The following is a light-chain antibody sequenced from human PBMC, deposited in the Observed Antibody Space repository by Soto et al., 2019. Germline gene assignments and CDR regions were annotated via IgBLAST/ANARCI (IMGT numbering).Light chain of an antibody. V-gene: IGKV3-11*01. Sequence: EIVLTQSPATLSLSPGERATLSCRASQSVSSYLAWYQQKPGQAPRLLIYDASNRATGIPGRFSGSGSGTDFTLTISSLEPEDFAGYYCQQRSNWPLTFCGGTKVQIK. CDR3: QQRSNWPLT. CDR2: DAS. CDR1: QSVSSY. J-gene: IGKJ4*01.